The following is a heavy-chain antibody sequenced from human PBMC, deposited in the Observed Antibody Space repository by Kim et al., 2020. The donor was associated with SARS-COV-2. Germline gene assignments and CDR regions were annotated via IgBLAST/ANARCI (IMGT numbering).Heavy chain of an antibody. CDR1: GGTFSSYA. V-gene: IGHV1-69*13. CDR2: IIPIFGTA. J-gene: IGHJ6*02. CDR3: ARDVGYYDSSGSGNYYYGMDV. Sequence: SVKVSCKASGGTFSSYAISWVRQAPGQGLEWMGGIIPIFGTANYAQKFQSRVTITADESTSTAYMELSSLRSEDTAVYYCARDVGYYDSSGSGNYYYGMDVWGQGTTVTVSS. D-gene: IGHD3-22*01.